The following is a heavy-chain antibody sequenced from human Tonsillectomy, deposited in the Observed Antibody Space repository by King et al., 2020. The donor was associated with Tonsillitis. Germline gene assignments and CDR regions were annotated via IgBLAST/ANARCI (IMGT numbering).Heavy chain of an antibody. CDR3: ARDVYLGYCSGTSCEYWFDP. CDR2: LYTSGGT. D-gene: IGHD2-2*01. J-gene: IGHJ5*02. CDR1: GGSVSSGSYY. V-gene: IGHV4-61*02. Sequence: VQLQESGPGLVKPSQTLSLTCTVSGGSVSSGSYYWSWIRQPAGKGLEWIGRLYTSGGTNYNPSLKSRITISLDTSKNQFSLKLSSVTAADTAGYYCARDVYLGYCSGTSCEYWFDPWGQGILVTVSS.